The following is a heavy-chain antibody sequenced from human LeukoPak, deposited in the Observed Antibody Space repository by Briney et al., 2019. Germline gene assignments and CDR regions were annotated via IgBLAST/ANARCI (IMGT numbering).Heavy chain of an antibody. V-gene: IGHV4-38-2*01. J-gene: IGHJ4*02. CDR2: IYHSGST. CDR1: GYSISSGYY. Sequence: PSETLSLTCAVSGYSISSGYYWGWIRQPPGKGLEWIGSIYHSGSTYYNPSLKSRVTISVDTSKNQFSLKLSSVTAADTAVYYCARGQSWIQLWLRRGNFDYWGQGTLVTVSS. D-gene: IGHD5-18*01. CDR3: ARGQSWIQLWLRRGNFDY.